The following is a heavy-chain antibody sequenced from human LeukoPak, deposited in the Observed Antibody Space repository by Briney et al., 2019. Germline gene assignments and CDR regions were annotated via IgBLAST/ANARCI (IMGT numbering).Heavy chain of an antibody. D-gene: IGHD5-12*01. V-gene: IGHV3-23*01. CDR1: GFSLSNSA. CDR2: IIASSGST. Sequence: GGSLRLSCAASGFSLSNSAMSWVRQAPGKGLEWVSLIIASSGSTFYADSVKGRFTISRNNSKNTLYLQMNSLRAEDTAVYYCAKGAYDYIEMGYFDYWGQGTLVTVSS. CDR3: AKGAYDYIEMGYFDY. J-gene: IGHJ4*02.